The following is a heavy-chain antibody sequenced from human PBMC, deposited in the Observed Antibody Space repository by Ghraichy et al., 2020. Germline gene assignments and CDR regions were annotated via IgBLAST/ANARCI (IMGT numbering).Heavy chain of an antibody. J-gene: IGHJ4*02. D-gene: IGHD1-26*01. V-gene: IGHV3-48*02. CDR3: ARDLVVLVGATSTGVDY. Sequence: GGSLRLSCAASGFTFSSYSMNWVRQAPGKGLEWVSYISSSSSTIYYADSVKGRFTISRDNAKNSLYLQMNSLRDEDTAVYYCARDLVVLVGATSTGVDYWGQGTLVTVSS. CDR2: ISSSSSTI. CDR1: GFTFSSYS.